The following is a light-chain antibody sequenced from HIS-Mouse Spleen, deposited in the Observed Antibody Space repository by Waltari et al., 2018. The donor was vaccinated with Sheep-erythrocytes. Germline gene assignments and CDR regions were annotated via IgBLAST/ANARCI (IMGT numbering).Light chain of an antibody. CDR1: ISNVGSKQ. CDR3: AAWDDSLNGPV. Sequence: QSVLTQPPSASGTTGDSVTISCSGSISNVGSKQVNWYHQLPGSAPQLLIYRNNQRPSGVPDRFSASKSGTSASLAISGLQSEDEADYYCAAWDDSLNGPVFGGGTKLTVL. V-gene: IGLV1-44*01. CDR2: RNN. J-gene: IGLJ3*02.